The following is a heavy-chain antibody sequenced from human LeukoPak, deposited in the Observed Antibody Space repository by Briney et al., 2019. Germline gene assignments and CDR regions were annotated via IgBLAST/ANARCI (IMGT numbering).Heavy chain of an antibody. Sequence: GGSLRLSCAGSGFSFSYYVMHWVRQAPGKGLEWVSSITGSSNFIYYADSVKGRFTISRDNAKNSLFLQMNSLRAEDTAMYYCARSEDYCSGGSCYAHWGQGILVTVSS. V-gene: IGHV3-21*06. D-gene: IGHD2-15*01. CDR2: ITGSSNFI. CDR3: ARSEDYCSGGSCYAH. CDR1: GFSFSYYV. J-gene: IGHJ4*02.